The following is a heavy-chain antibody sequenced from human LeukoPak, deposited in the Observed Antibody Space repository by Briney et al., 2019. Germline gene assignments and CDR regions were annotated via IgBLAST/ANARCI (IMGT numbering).Heavy chain of an antibody. V-gene: IGHV4-4*07. Sequence: HSETLSLTCSVSGGSMNTYYWTWIRQPAGKGLEWIGRVYTSGYTKYNPSLQSRVTMSVDTSKKHLSLMLTSLTAADTAVYYCARETLAGTTNYFDYWGQGTLVTVSS. D-gene: IGHD1-7*01. CDR2: VYTSGYT. CDR3: ARETLAGTTNYFDY. J-gene: IGHJ4*02. CDR1: GGSMNTYY.